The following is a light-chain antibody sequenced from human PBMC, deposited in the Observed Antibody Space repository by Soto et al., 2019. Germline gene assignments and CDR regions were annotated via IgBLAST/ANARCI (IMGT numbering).Light chain of an antibody. Sequence: EIVMTQSPATLSVSPGERASLSCRASQSVGSKLAWYQHKPGQAPRLLIYDASTRATGFPARFSGSGSGTEFTLTIRRLQPEAFAVYYCQQYNNWPPFTFGPGTKVDIK. CDR3: QQYNNWPPFT. CDR1: QSVGSK. CDR2: DAS. J-gene: IGKJ3*01. V-gene: IGKV3-15*01.